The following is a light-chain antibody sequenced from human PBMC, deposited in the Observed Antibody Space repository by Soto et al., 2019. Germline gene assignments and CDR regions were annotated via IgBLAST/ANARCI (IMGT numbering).Light chain of an antibody. CDR3: CSYAGSSTPYV. Sequence: QSVLTQPASLSVSPGQSITISCTGTSSDVGSYNLVSWYQQHPGKAPKLMIYEVSKRPSGVSNRFSGSKSGNTASLTISGLQAEDEADYYCCSYAGSSTPYVFGTGTKVTVL. CDR1: SSDVGSYNL. CDR2: EVS. V-gene: IGLV2-23*02. J-gene: IGLJ1*01.